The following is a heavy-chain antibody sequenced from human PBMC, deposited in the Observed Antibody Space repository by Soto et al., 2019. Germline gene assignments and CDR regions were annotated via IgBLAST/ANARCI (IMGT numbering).Heavy chain of an antibody. CDR1: GFTFSSYA. V-gene: IGHV3-30-3*01. CDR3: AREYYGGNSVFDY. J-gene: IGHJ4*02. D-gene: IGHD4-17*01. CDR2: ISYDGSNK. Sequence: GGSLRLSCAASGFTFSSYAMYWVRQAPGKGLEWVAVISYDGSNKYYADSVKGRFTISRDNSKNTLFLQMNSLRAEDTAVFYCAREYYGGNSVFDYWGQGALVTVSS.